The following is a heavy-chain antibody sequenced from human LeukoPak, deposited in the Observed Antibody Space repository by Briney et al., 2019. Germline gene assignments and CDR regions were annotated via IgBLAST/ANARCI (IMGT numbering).Heavy chain of an antibody. CDR2: ISHSGGT. D-gene: IGHD3-3*01. J-gene: IGHJ5*02. V-gene: IGHV4-34*01. CDR3: ARDAYSFGRGFDP. Sequence: PSETLSLTCSVYGGSFSDSYWIWIRQSPEMGLQWIGEISHSGGTNYRPSLKSRLTMSVDTSKNQFSLKLTSVTAADSAVYYCARDAYSFGRGFDPWGQGTLVTVSS. CDR1: GGSFSDSY.